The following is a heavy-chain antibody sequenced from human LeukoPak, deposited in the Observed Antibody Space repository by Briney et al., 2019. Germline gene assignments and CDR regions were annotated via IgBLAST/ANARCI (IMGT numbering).Heavy chain of an antibody. Sequence: GGSLRLSCAASGFTFSSYAMTWVRQAPGKGLQWVSTISVSGENTYYADSVKGRFTISRDNAKNSLFLQMDSLSAEDTAVYYCARVTTRYFDYWGQGTLVTVSS. D-gene: IGHD1-1*01. CDR3: ARVTTRYFDY. J-gene: IGHJ4*02. CDR1: GFTFSSYA. CDR2: ISVSGENT. V-gene: IGHV3-23*01.